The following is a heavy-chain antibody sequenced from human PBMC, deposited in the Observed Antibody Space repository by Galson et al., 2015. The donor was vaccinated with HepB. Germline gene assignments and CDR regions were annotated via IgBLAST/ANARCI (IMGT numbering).Heavy chain of an antibody. CDR3: ARSRGVPNHFDS. Sequence: SLRLSCAASGFTFSSYWMHWVRQVPGKGLVWVSRINSDGSITSYADSVKGRFTISRDNAKNTLYLQMNSLRVEDTAVYYCARSRGVPNHFDSWGQGTLVTASS. D-gene: IGHD3-10*01. J-gene: IGHJ4*02. CDR2: INSDGSIT. V-gene: IGHV3-74*01. CDR1: GFTFSSYW.